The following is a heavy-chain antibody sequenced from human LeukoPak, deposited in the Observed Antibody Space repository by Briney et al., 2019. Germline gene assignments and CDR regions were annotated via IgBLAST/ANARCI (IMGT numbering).Heavy chain of an antibody. V-gene: IGHV4-39*07. CDR1: GGSISSYY. Sequence: SETLSLTCTLSGGSISSYYWGWIRQPPGKGLEWIGSIYYSGSTYYNPCLKSRVTISVDTSKNQFSLQLSSVTAADTAVYYCARGNYVGANGEFDYWGQGTLVNVPS. CDR2: IYYSGST. CDR3: ARGNYVGANGEFDY. D-gene: IGHD3-10*02. J-gene: IGHJ4*02.